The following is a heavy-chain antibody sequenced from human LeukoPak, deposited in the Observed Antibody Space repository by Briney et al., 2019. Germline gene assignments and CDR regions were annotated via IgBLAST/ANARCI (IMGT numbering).Heavy chain of an antibody. CDR1: GFSFSSYD. V-gene: IGHV3-21*01. CDR2: ISSSSSYI. CDR3: AREGMATTVDY. D-gene: IGHD5-24*01. J-gene: IGHJ4*02. Sequence: PGGSLRLSCAASGFSFSSYDMNWIRQAPGKGLEWVSSISSSSSYIYYADSVKGRFTISRDNSKSSLFLQMNSLRAEDTAVYYCAREGMATTVDYWGQGTLVTVSS.